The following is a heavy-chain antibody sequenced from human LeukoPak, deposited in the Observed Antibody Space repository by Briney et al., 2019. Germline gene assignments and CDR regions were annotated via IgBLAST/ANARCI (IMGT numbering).Heavy chain of an antibody. V-gene: IGHV1-18*01. CDR3: ARSKTYYDILTGSTFPLWNY. CDR2: MNPNNGNT. D-gene: IGHD3-9*01. J-gene: IGHJ4*02. Sequence: EASVKVSCKASGYTFTSYDINWVRQATGQGLEWMGWMNPNNGNTNYAQKLQGRVTMTTDTSTSTAYMELRSLRSDDAAVYYCARSKTYYDILTGSTFPLWNYWGQGTLVTVSS. CDR1: GYTFTSYD.